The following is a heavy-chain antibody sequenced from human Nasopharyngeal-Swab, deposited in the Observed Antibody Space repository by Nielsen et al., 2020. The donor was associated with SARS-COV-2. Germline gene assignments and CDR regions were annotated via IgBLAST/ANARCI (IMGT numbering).Heavy chain of an antibody. Sequence: ASVKVSCKASGYTLTSHGISWVRQAPGQGLEWMGWNSAYNGNTNYAQKLQGRVTMTTDTSTSTAYMVLRSLRSDDTAVYYCASEIFGVANYYYYYMYVWGKGTTVTVSS. CDR2: NSAYNGNT. D-gene: IGHD3-3*01. J-gene: IGHJ6*03. CDR1: GYTLTSHG. V-gene: IGHV1-18*01. CDR3: ASEIFGVANYYYYYMYV.